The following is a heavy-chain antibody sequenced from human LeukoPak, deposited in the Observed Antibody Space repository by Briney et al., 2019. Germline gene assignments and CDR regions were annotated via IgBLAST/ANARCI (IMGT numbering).Heavy chain of an antibody. CDR1: GYTFTSYA. CDR2: INAGNGNT. CDR3: ARTAARRFDY. J-gene: IGHJ4*02. V-gene: IGHV1-3*01. D-gene: IGHD6-6*01. Sequence: ASVKVSCKASGYTFTSYAMHWVRQAPGQRLEWMGWINAGNGNTKYSQKFQGRVTMTRDTSTSTVYMELSSLRSDDTAVYYCARTAARRFDYWGQGTLVTVSS.